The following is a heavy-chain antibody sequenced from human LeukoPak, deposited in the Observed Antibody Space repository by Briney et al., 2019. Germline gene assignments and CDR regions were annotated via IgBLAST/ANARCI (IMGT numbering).Heavy chain of an antibody. Sequence: SQTLSLTCNVSGGSISSGGCYWSWLRQHPGKRLEWIGHIYYSGSTYYNPSLKSRVTISVDTSKNQFSLNLSSVTAADTAVYYCARASYDSSGYYHPWGQGTLVTVSS. CDR1: GGSISSGGCY. CDR2: IYYSGST. D-gene: IGHD3-22*01. CDR3: ARASYDSSGYYHP. J-gene: IGHJ5*02. V-gene: IGHV4-31*03.